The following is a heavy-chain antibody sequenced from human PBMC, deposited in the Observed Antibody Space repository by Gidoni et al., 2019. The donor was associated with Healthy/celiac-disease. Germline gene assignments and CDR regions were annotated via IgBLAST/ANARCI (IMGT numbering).Heavy chain of an antibody. V-gene: IGHV3-9*01. D-gene: IGHD5-18*01. CDR1: GFTFDAYA. J-gene: IGHJ4*02. CDR2: ISWNSGSI. Sequence: EVQLVESGGGLVQPGRSLELSCAASGFTFDAYAMHWVRQAPGKGLGWVSGISWNSGSIGYADSVKGRFTISRDNAKNSLYLQMNSLRAEDTALYYCAKDPGYSYGYNWGQGTLVTVSS. CDR3: AKDPGYSYGYN.